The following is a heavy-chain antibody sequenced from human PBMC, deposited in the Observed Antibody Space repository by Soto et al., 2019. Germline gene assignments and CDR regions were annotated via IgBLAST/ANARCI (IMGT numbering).Heavy chain of an antibody. Sequence: SVKVSCKASGGTFSSYSISWVRQAPGQGLEWMGGIIPIFGTANYAQKFQGRVTITADESTSTAYMELSSLRSEDTAVYYCASNLYYYYGMDVWGQGTTVTVSS. CDR2: IIPIFGTA. J-gene: IGHJ6*02. CDR1: GGTFSSYS. V-gene: IGHV1-69*13. CDR3: ASNLYYYYGMDV.